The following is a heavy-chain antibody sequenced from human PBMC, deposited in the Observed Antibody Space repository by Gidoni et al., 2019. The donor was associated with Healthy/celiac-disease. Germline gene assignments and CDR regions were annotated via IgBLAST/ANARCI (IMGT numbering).Heavy chain of an antibody. CDR1: GGSISSYY. CDR2: IYYSGSP. Sequence: QVQLQESGPELVKPSETLSLTCTVSGGSISSYYWSWIRQPPGKGRERIGYIYYSGSPKYNPSLKSRVTISVDTSKNQFSLKLSSVTAADTAVYYCARTWIQLCSGSYYFDYWGQGTLVTVSS. D-gene: IGHD3-10*02. V-gene: IGHV4-59*01. J-gene: IGHJ4*02. CDR3: ARTWIQLCSGSYYFDY.